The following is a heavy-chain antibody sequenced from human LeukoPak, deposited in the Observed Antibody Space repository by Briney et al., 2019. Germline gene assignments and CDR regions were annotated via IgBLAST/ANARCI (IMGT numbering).Heavy chain of an antibody. CDR2: ISSSGSTI. D-gene: IGHD3-10*01. V-gene: IGHV3-48*03. J-gene: IGHJ3*02. CDR1: GFTFSSYW. CDR3: ARDSYYGSGKNAFDI. Sequence: PGGSLRLSCAASGFTFSSYWMNWVRQAPGKGLEWVSYISSSGSTIYYADSVKGRFTISRDNAKNSLYLQMNSLRAEDTAVYYCARDSYYGSGKNAFDIWGQGTMVTVSS.